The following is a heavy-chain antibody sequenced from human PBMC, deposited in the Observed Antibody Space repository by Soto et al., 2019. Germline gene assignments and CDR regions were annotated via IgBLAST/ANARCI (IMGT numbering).Heavy chain of an antibody. CDR2: IKQDGSEK. J-gene: IGHJ4*02. V-gene: IGHV3-7*01. D-gene: IGHD6-25*01. CDR1: GFTFSNYL. Sequence: EVQLVESGGGLVQPGGSLRLSCAASGFTFSNYLMSWVRQAPGKGLEWVANIKQDGSEKYYVASVDGRFTISRDNAKNSLYLQMNSLRADDTAVYYCAREKRANGYFDYWGQGTLVTVSS. CDR3: AREKRANGYFDY.